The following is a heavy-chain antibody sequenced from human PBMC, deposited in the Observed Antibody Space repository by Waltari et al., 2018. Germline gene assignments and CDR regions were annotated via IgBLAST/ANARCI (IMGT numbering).Heavy chain of an antibody. CDR2: ISGSGGST. J-gene: IGHJ4*02. D-gene: IGHD6-6*01. CDR3: AKDRGPYSSSTQPLDY. CDR1: GFTFSSYA. V-gene: IGHV3-23*01. Sequence: EVQLLESGGGLVQPGGSLRLSCAASGFTFSSYAMSWVRQAPGKGLEWVSAISGSGGSTYYADSVKGRFTISRDNSKNTLYLQMNSLRAEDTAVYYCAKDRGPYSSSTQPLDYWGQGTLVTVSS.